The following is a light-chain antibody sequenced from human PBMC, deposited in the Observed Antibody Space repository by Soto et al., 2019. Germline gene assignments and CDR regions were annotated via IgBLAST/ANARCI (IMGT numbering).Light chain of an antibody. J-gene: IGLJ1*01. V-gene: IGLV2-23*03. CDR1: SSDVGSYNL. CDR2: EGS. Sequence: QSALTQPASGSRSPGQSITISCTGTSSDVGSYNLVSWYQQHPGKAPKLMIYEGSKRPSGVSNRFSGSKSGNTASLTISGLQAEDEADYYCCSYAGSSTFDIFGTGTKVTLL. CDR3: CSYAGSSTFDI.